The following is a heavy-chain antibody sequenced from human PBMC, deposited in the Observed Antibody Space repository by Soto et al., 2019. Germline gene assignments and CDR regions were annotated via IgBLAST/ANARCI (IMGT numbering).Heavy chain of an antibody. Sequence: QVQLQESGPGLVKPSETLSLTCTVSGDSFSNYYWSWIRQPAGKGLEWIGRIYPSGTTNYNPSHTTRLTLPKCTSTNQFSLSLSPVTAADTAVYFCARDDFDSAGMDVWGQGTTVTVSS. V-gene: IGHV4-4*07. J-gene: IGHJ6*02. CDR3: ARDDFDSAGMDV. CDR1: GDSFSNYY. CDR2: IYPSGTT. D-gene: IGHD3-9*01.